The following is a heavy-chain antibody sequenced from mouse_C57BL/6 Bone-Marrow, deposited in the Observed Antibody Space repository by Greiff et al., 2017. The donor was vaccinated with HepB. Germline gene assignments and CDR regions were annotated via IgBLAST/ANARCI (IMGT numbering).Heavy chain of an antibody. CDR2: IYPRSGNT. V-gene: IGHV1-81*01. Sequence: QVQLQQSGAELARPGASVKLSCKASGYTFTSYGISWVKQRTGQGLEWIGEIYPRSGNTYYNEKFKGKATLTADKSSSTAYMELRSLKSEDSAVYFCARRGNYYARAWFAYWGQGTLVTVSA. CDR3: ARRGNYYARAWFAY. D-gene: IGHD1-1*01. CDR1: GYTFTSYG. J-gene: IGHJ3*01.